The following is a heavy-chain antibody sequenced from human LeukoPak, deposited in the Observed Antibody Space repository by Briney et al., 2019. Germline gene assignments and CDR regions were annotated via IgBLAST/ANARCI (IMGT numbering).Heavy chain of an antibody. V-gene: IGHV3-23*01. CDR2: ISDSTDNT. CDR1: GFTFSSYA. D-gene: IGHD3-22*01. Sequence: GGSLRLSCAASGFTFSSYAMSWVRQSPRKGLEWVSAISDSTDNTYYADSVKGRFTISRDNSKNTLYLQMSSLRAEDTAVYYCAKDPYDISGYYYGPTGGVDYWGQGTLVTVSS. J-gene: IGHJ4*02. CDR3: AKDPYDISGYYYGPTGGVDY.